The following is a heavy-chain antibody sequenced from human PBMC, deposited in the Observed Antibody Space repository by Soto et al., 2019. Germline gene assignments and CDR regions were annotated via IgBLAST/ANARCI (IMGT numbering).Heavy chain of an antibody. Sequence: PGESLKSSCNGSGYSFTSYWIGCVRQIPGKVLEWMGIIYPGDSDTRYSPSFQGQVTISADKSISNAYLQWRSLKASDTAMYYCEIATYNWNRFCPFDHWGQGTMVTVSS. V-gene: IGHV5-51*01. J-gene: IGHJ4*02. CDR1: GYSFTSYW. CDR2: IYPGDSDT. D-gene: IGHD1-1*01. CDR3: EIATYNWNRFCPFDH.